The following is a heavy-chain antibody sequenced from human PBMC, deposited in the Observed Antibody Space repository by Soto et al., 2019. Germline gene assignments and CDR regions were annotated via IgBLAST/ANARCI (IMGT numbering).Heavy chain of an antibody. V-gene: IGHV1-8*01. CDR3: ARGFSGYDIGRRGYGMDV. CDR2: MNPNSGNA. Sequence: ASVKVSCKASGYTSTSYDINWVRQATGQGLEWMGWMNPNSGNAGYAQKFQGRVTMTRNTSISTAYMELSSLRSEDTAVYYCARGFSGYDIGRRGYGMDVWGQGTTVTVSS. D-gene: IGHD5-12*01. J-gene: IGHJ6*02. CDR1: GYTSTSYD.